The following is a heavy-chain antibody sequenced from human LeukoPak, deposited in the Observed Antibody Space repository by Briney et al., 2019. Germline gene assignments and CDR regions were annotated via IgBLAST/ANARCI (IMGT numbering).Heavy chain of an antibody. CDR3: AKPRWFGELFRPFDY. CDR2: ISYDGANK. D-gene: IGHD3-10*01. J-gene: IGHJ4*02. V-gene: IGHV3-30-3*02. Sequence: GGSLRLSCAASGFTFSSYAMHWVRQVPGKGLEWVAVISYDGANKYYADSVKGRFTISSDNSKDTLFLQMNSLRAEDTAVYYCAKPRWFGELFRPFDYWGQGTLVTISS. CDR1: GFTFSSYA.